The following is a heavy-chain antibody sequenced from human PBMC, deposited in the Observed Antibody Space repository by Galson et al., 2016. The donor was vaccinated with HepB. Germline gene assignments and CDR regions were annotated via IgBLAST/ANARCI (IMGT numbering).Heavy chain of an antibody. Sequence: SLRLSCAASGFTFSTYAMSWVRQALGKGLEWLSVISGSGGGTKYADSVKGRFTISRDNSKNTLYLQMNSLRAEDTAIYYCAKVLEHGRGDFWGQGTLVTVSS. J-gene: IGHJ4*02. CDR3: AKVLEHGRGDF. D-gene: IGHD3-3*01. CDR1: GFTFSTYA. CDR2: ISGSGGGT. V-gene: IGHV3-23*01.